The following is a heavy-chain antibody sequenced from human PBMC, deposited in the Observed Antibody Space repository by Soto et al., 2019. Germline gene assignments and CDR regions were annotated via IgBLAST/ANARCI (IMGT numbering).Heavy chain of an antibody. V-gene: IGHV4-59*01. J-gene: IGHJ4*02. CDR1: GVSTSGFY. CDR2: IYDSGST. Sequence: PSETLSLTCAVSGVSTSGFYWSWIRQPPGKGLEYIGYIYDSGSTYYNPSLESRVTVSLDSSKNQFSLKLTSVTAADTAIYYCARGHLWLENWGQGILVTVSS. CDR3: ARGHLWLEN. D-gene: IGHD3-3*01.